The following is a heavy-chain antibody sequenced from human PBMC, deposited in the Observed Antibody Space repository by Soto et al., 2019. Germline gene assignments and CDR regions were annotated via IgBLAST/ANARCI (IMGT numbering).Heavy chain of an antibody. CDR3: ARVKEYAWFDP. CDR1: GYTLTELS. V-gene: IGHV1-24*01. J-gene: IGHJ5*02. CDR2: FDPEDGET. D-gene: IGHD2-2*01. Sequence: ASVKVSCKVSGYTLTELSMHWVRQAPGKGLEWMGGFDPEDGETIYAQKFQGRVTMTADTSTSTAYMELSSLRSEDTAVYYCARVKEYAWFDPWGQGTLVTVSS.